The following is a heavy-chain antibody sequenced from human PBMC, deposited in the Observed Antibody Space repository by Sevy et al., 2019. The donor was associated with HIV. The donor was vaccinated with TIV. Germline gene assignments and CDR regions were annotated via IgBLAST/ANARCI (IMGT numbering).Heavy chain of an antibody. CDR1: GDSVSSNSAA. D-gene: IGHD3-10*01. Sequence: SQTLSLTCAISGDSVSSNSAAWNWIWQSPSRGLEWLGRTYYRSKWYNDYAVSVKSRITINPDTSKNQFSLQLNSVTPEDTAVYYCARGDYFGSGISNYYYYGMDVWGQGTTVTVSS. J-gene: IGHJ6*02. CDR2: TYYRSKWYN. CDR3: ARGDYFGSGISNYYYYGMDV. V-gene: IGHV6-1*01.